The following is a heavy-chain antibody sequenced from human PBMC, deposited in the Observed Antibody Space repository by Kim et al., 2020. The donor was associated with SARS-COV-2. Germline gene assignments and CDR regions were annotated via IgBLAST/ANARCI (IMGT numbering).Heavy chain of an antibody. V-gene: IGHV3-7*03. J-gene: IGHJ4*02. CDR3: ARYRYCSSTSCYNPFDY. CDR1: GFTFSSYW. D-gene: IGHD2-2*02. Sequence: GGSLRLSCAASGFTFSSYWMSWVRQAPGKGLEWVANIKQDGSEKYYVDSVKGRFTISRDNAKNSLYLQMNSLRAEDTAVYYCARYRYCSSTSCYNPFDYWVQGTLVTVSS. CDR2: IKQDGSEK.